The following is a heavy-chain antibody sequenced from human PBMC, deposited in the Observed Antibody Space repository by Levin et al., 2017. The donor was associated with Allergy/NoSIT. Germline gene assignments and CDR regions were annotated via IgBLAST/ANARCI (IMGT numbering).Heavy chain of an antibody. CDR2: INPSGDTT. D-gene: IGHD3-9*01. CDR1: GYTFSNYY. Sequence: GGSLRLSCKASGYTFSNYYMHWVRQAPGQGLEWMGIINPSGDTTSHAQKFQGRVTMTRDTPTSTVYMELSSLISEDTAVYYCARAGEILTTYNYHLEEVGSFPFDYWGQGTLVTVSS. V-gene: IGHV1-46*03. CDR3: ARAGEILTTYNYHLEEVGSFPFDY. J-gene: IGHJ4*02.